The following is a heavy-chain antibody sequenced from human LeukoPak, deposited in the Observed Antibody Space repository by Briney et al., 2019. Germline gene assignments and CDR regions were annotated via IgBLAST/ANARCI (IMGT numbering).Heavy chain of an antibody. V-gene: IGHV1-2*02. CDR3: ARADFLYTGLAVATATRYTRMVTWFDP. Sequence: GASVKVSCKASGYSFSGYYIHWVRQAPGQGLEWMEWINPKSGGTQFKENFQGRVTMTRDSSISTAYLELSGLRSDDTAIYYCARADFLYTGLAVATATRYTRMVTWFDPWGQGTLVTVSS. D-gene: IGHD2-2*02. CDR2: INPKSGGT. CDR1: GYSFSGYY. J-gene: IGHJ5*02.